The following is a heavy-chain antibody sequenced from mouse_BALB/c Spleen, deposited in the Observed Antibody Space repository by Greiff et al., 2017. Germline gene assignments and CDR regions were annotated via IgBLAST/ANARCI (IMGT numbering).Heavy chain of an antibody. D-gene: IGHD1-1*01. CDR2: INPSSGYT. V-gene: IGHV1-4*01. J-gene: IGHJ2*01. CDR1: GYTFTNYT. CDR3: ARRGYGSSLFDY. Sequence: QVQLQQSGAELARPGASVKMSCKASGYTFTNYTMHWVKQRPGQGLEWIGYINPSSGYTNYNQKFKDKATLTADKSSSTAYMQLSSLTSEDSAVYYCARRGYGSSLFDYWGQGTTLTVSS.